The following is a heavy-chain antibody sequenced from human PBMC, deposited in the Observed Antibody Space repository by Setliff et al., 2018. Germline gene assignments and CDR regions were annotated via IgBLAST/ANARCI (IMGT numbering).Heavy chain of an antibody. D-gene: IGHD6-6*01. J-gene: IGHJ5*02. CDR1: GGSISTTNYF. CDR2: LYYTGAT. V-gene: IGHV4-39*07. CDR3: ARGYAARVGFGNWFDP. Sequence: PSETLSLTCTVSGGSISTTNYFWGWIRQPPGGGLEWIGILYYTGATYYNPSLKSRVTISVDTPNNQFSLKLSPVTAADTAVFYCARGYAARVGFGNWFDPWGQGTLVTVSS.